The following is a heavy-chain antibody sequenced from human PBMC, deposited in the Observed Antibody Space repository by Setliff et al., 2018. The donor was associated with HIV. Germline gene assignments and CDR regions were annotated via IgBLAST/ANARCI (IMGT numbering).Heavy chain of an antibody. D-gene: IGHD3-10*01. V-gene: IGHV4-39*02. CDR3: ARETNASGSLTAYWYFDL. CDR2: MYYTGST. CDR1: GGSTDSGSYY. J-gene: IGHJ2*01. Sequence: SETLSLTCTVSGGSTDSGSYYWAWIRQPPGKGLEWIGSMYYTGSTYYNPSLKSRVTISIDTSKNQFSLKLNSVTAADTAVYYCARETNASGSLTAYWYFDLWGRGTLVTVSS.